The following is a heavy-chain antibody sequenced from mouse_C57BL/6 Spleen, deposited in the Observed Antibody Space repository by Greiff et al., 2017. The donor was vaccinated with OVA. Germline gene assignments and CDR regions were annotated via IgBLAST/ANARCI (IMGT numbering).Heavy chain of an antibody. J-gene: IGHJ2*01. Sequence: QVQLQQSGAELARPGASVKMSCKASGYTFTSYTMHWVKQRPGQGLEWIGYINPSSGYTKYNQKFKDKATLTADKSSSTAYMQLSSLTSEDSAVYYCARFVTTVVAGDYWGQGTTLTVSS. CDR3: ARFVTTVVAGDY. D-gene: IGHD1-1*01. CDR1: GYTFTSYT. CDR2: INPSSGYT. V-gene: IGHV1-4*01.